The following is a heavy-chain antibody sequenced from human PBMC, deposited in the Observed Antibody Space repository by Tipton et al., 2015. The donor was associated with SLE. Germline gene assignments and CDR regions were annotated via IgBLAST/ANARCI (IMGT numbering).Heavy chain of an antibody. CDR3: ARDRLGIGIDY. V-gene: IGHV4-59*01. Sequence: TLSLTCTVSGGSISSYYWSWIRQPPGKGLEWIGYIYNMGRTNYNPPLKSRVTISVDTSKNQFPLKLSSVTAADTAVYYCARDRLGIGIDYWGQGTLVTVSS. CDR1: GGSISSYY. CDR2: IYNMGRT. J-gene: IGHJ4*02. D-gene: IGHD7-27*01.